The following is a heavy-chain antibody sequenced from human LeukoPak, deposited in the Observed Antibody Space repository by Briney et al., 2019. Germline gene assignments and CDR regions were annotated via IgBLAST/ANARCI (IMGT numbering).Heavy chain of an antibody. J-gene: IGHJ2*01. D-gene: IGHD2-15*01. CDR1: GYRFTSYW. Sequence: GEPLKISCKGSGYRFTSYWIGWVRQMPGKGLEWMGIIYPGDSDTRYSPSFQGQVTISADKSISTAYLQWSSLKASDTAMYYCARRRGLSVWYFDLWGRGTLVTVSS. CDR2: IYPGDSDT. CDR3: ARRRGLSVWYFDL. V-gene: IGHV5-51*01.